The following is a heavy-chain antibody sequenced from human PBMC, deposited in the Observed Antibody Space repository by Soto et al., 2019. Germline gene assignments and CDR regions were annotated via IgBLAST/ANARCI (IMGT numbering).Heavy chain of an antibody. CDR1: GYILTELS. CDR3: ATAWPYDTDAMDA. J-gene: IGHJ6*02. Sequence: ASVKVSCKVSGYILTELSIHRVRQAPGKGLEWMGGVDPENGETIYAQKLQGRVTMTEDSSTDTAYMELTSLRSEDTAVYYCATAWPYDTDAMDAWGQGTPVTVSS. D-gene: IGHD3-22*01. V-gene: IGHV1-24*01. CDR2: VDPENGET.